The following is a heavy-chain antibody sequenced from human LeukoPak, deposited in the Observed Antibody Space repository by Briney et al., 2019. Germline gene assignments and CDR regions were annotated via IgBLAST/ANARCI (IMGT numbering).Heavy chain of an antibody. J-gene: IGHJ4*02. CDR2: IYPGDSDT. Sequence: GESLKISCKGSGYSFTSYWIGWVRQMPGEGLEWMGIIYPGDSDTRYSPSFQGQVTISADKSISTAYLQWSSLKASDTAMYYCARGPFVARPHFDDWGQGTLVTVSS. V-gene: IGHV5-51*01. D-gene: IGHD2-21*01. CDR3: ARGPFVARPHFDD. CDR1: GYSFTSYW.